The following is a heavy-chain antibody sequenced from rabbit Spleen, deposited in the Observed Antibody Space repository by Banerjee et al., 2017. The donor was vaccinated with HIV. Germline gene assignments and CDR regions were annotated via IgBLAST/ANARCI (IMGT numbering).Heavy chain of an antibody. CDR1: GFSFNIDYF. V-gene: IGHV1S40*01. Sequence: QSLEESGGGLVKPEGSLTLTCTASGFSFNIDYFPCWVRQAPGKGLEWIACIYTGISTNTYYASWAKGRFTITRSTGLNTVTLQMTILTVADTATYFCVRENDSGGVGDGYVDLWGPGTLVTVS. D-gene: IGHD6-1*01. J-gene: IGHJ4*01. CDR2: IYTGISTNT. CDR3: VRENDSGGVGDGYVDL.